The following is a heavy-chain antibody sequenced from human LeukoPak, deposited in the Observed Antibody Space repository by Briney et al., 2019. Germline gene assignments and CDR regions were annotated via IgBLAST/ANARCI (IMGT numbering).Heavy chain of an antibody. CDR3: ARQVNNWNDEGWFDP. V-gene: IGHV5-51*01. CDR2: VYPATSDT. CDR1: GYSFPNYW. Sequence: GESLKISCKGSGYSFPNYWIGWVRQMPGKGLEWIGIVYPATSDTTYSPSFQGQVTISADKSISTAYLQWSSLKASDTAMYYCARQVNNWNDEGWFDPWGQGTLVTVSS. D-gene: IGHD1-1*01. J-gene: IGHJ5*02.